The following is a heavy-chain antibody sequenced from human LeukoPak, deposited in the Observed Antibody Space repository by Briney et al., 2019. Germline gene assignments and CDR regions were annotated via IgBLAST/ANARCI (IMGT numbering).Heavy chain of an antibody. V-gene: IGHV3-72*01. CDR1: GFTFSDHY. J-gene: IGHJ6*03. CDR3: ARVSRGYYDFWSGYPPGDYWYMDV. Sequence: PGGSLRLSCAASGFTFSDHYMDWVRQAPGKGLEWVGRTRNKANSYTTEYAASVKGRFTISRDDSKNSLYLQMNSLKTEDTAVYYCARVSRGYYDFWSGYPPGDYWYMDVWGKGTTVTVSS. D-gene: IGHD3-3*01. CDR2: TRNKANSYTT.